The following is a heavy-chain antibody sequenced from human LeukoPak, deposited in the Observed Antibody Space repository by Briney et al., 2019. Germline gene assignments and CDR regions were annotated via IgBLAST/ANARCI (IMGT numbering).Heavy chain of an antibody. CDR2: ISSSSSYI. J-gene: IGHJ6*03. D-gene: IGHD6-19*01. CDR1: GFTFSSYS. CDR3: ARVSVESSGWYVGGYYYYYYMDV. V-gene: IGHV3-21*04. Sequence: GGSLRLSCAASGFTFSSYSMNWVRQAPGKGLEWVSSISSSSSYIYYADSVKGRFTISRDNSKNTLYLQMNSLRAEDTAVYYCARVSVESSGWYVGGYYYYYYMDVWGKGTTVTISS.